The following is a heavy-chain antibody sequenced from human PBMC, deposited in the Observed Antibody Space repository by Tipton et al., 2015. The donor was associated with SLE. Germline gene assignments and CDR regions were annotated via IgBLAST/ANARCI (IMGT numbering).Heavy chain of an antibody. J-gene: IGHJ6*02. Sequence: TLSLTCTVSGGSISSGSYYWSWIRQPAGKGLEWIGRIYTSGSTNYNPSPKSRVTISVDTSKNHFSLELTSVTAADTAVYYCARQRLRLLSPLDAWGQGTTVTVS. CDR3: ARQRLRLLSPLDA. CDR2: IYTSGST. CDR1: GGSISSGSYY. V-gene: IGHV4-61*02. D-gene: IGHD3-10*01.